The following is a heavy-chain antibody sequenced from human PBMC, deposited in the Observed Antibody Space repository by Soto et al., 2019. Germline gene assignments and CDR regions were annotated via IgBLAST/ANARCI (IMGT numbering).Heavy chain of an antibody. J-gene: IGHJ4*02. CDR3: ASPNVDTAMVISY. V-gene: IGHV4-39*01. Sequence: SETLSLTCTVSGGSISSSSYYWGWIRQPPGKGLEWIGSIYYSGSTYYNPSLKSRVTISVDTSKNQFSLKLSSVTAADTAVYYCASPNVDTAMVISYWGQGPLVTVSS. D-gene: IGHD5-18*01. CDR2: IYYSGST. CDR1: GGSISSSSYY.